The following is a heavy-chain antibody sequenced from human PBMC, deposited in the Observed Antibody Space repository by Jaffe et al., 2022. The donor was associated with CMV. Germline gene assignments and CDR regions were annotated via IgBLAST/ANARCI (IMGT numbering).Heavy chain of an antibody. CDR2: IWYDGSNK. CDR1: GFTFSSYG. D-gene: IGHD3-3*01. V-gene: IGHV3-33*08. Sequence: QVQLVESGGGVVQPGRSLRLSCAASGFTFSSYGMHWVRQAPGKGLEWVAVIWYDGSNKYYADSVKGRFTISRDNSKNTLYLQMNSLRAEDTAVYYCARDYLGRFLEYYMDVWGKGTTVTVSS. CDR3: ARDYLGRFLEYYMDV. J-gene: IGHJ6*03.